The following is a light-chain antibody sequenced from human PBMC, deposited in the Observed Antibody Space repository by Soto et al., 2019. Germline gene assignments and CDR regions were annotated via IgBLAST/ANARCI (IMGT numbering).Light chain of an antibody. CDR2: EVS. CDR3: SSYTSSSTYV. V-gene: IGLV2-14*01. J-gene: IGLJ1*01. Sequence: QSALTQPASVSGSPGQSITISCTGTSSDVGGYNYVSWYQQHPGKAPKLMIYEVSNRPSGVSNRFSGSKSGNTASLTISELQAEDEADYYCSSYTSSSTYVFGTGTKVTV. CDR1: SSDVGGYNY.